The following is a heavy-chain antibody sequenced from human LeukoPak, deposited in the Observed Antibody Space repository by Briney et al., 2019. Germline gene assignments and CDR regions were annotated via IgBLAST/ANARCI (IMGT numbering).Heavy chain of an antibody. Sequence: GGSLRLSCAASGFTFSSYGMHWVRQAPGKGLEWVAVISYDGSNKYYADSVKGRFTISRDNSKNTLYLQMNSLRAEDTAAYYCAKDSAPTGAYYYYGMDVWGKGTTVTVSS. D-gene: IGHD2-8*02. CDR1: GFTFSSYG. CDR2: ISYDGSNK. V-gene: IGHV3-30*18. CDR3: AKDSAPTGAYYYYGMDV. J-gene: IGHJ6*04.